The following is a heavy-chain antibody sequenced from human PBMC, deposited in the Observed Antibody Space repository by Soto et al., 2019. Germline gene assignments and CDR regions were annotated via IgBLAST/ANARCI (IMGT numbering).Heavy chain of an antibody. CDR3: ARDYFDSSDYTTNWFDP. Sequence: SETLSLTCSVSGDSISNSRFYWAWIRQPPGEGLEWIGSIYHTGNAYYNPSLNSRVTIFVDTSKNQFSLKLTSVTAADTALYHCARDYFDSSDYTTNWFDPSGQGSLVTISS. D-gene: IGHD3-22*01. J-gene: IGHJ5*02. V-gene: IGHV4-39*01. CDR1: GDSISNSRFY. CDR2: IYHTGNA.